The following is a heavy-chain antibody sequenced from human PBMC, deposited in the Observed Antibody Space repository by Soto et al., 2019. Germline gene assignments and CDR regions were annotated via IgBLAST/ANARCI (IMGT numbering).Heavy chain of an antibody. CDR3: ASLGYCSGGSCYYGMDV. Sequence: EVQLVETGGGLIQPGGSLRLSCAASGITVSSNYMSWVRQAPGKGLEWVSVIYSGGSTYYADSVKGRFTISRDNSKNTPYLQMNSLRAEDTAVYYCASLGYCSGGSCYYGMDVWGQGTTVTVSS. V-gene: IGHV3-53*02. D-gene: IGHD2-15*01. J-gene: IGHJ6*02. CDR1: GITVSSNY. CDR2: IYSGGST.